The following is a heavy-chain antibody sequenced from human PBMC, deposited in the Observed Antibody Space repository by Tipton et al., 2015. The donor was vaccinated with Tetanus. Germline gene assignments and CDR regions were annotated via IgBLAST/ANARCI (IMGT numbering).Heavy chain of an antibody. V-gene: IGHV3-48*02. CDR2: ISSSSSTK. CDR3: ARGLGDGGLGY. J-gene: IGHJ4*02. D-gene: IGHD3-10*01. Sequence: SGPEVKKPGESLKISCQGSGYKFGIYWIAWVRQAPGKGLEWVSYISSSSSTKYYADSVKGRFTISRDNAENSLYLQMNSLRDEDTAVYYCARGLGDGGLGYWGQGTLVTVSS. CDR1: GYKFGIYW.